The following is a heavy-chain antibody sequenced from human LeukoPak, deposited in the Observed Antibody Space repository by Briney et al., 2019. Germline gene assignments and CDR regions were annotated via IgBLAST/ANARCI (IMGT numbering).Heavy chain of an antibody. J-gene: IGHJ4*02. Sequence: GRSLRLPCAASGFTFGDYAMHWVRQAPGKGLEWVAGISWNSDSIGYADSVKGRFTISRDNANNSLYLQMNSLRAEDTAVYYCARGQPGVAAAGNLDYWGQGTLVTVSS. V-gene: IGHV3-9*01. D-gene: IGHD6-13*01. CDR2: ISWNSDSI. CDR3: ARGQPGVAAAGNLDY. CDR1: GFTFGDYA.